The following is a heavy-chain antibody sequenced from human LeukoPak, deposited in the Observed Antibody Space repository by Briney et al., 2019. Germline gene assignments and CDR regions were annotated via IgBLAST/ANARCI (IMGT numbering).Heavy chain of an antibody. CDR3: ARAYGFTIPGSPRRAFDI. J-gene: IGHJ3*02. Sequence: GASVKVSCKASGYTFTGYYMHWVRQAPGQGLEWMGGIIPIFGTANYAQKFQGRVTITTDESTSTAYMELSSLRSEDTAVYYCARAYGFTIPGSPRRAFDIWGQGTMVTVSS. V-gene: IGHV1-69*05. CDR1: GYTFTGYY. D-gene: IGHD3-16*01. CDR2: IIPIFGTA.